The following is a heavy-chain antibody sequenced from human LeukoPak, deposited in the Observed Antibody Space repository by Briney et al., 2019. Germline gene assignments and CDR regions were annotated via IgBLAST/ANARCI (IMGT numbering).Heavy chain of an antibody. D-gene: IGHD7-27*01. J-gene: IGHJ4*02. CDR3: VRDWGGDFDY. Sequence: PGGSLRLSCAASGFTFSSYSMNWVRQAPGKGLEWVSSISSSSSYIYYADSVKGRFTISRDNAKNSLYLQMNSLRAGDTAMYYCVRDWGGDFDYWGQGVLVTVSS. CDR2: ISSSSSYI. CDR1: GFTFSSYS. V-gene: IGHV3-21*01.